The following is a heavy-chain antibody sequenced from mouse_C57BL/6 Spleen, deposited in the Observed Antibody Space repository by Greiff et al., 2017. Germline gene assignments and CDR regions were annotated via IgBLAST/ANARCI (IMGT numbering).Heavy chain of an antibody. V-gene: IGHV7-1*01. CDR3: ARDADYDDGWFAY. CDR1: GFTFSDFY. CDR2: SRNKANDYTT. J-gene: IGHJ3*01. D-gene: IGHD2-4*01. Sequence: EVQLVESGGGLVQSGRSLRLSCATSGFTFSDFYMEWVRQAPGKGLEWIAASRNKANDYTTEYSASVKGRFIVSRDTSQSILYLQMNALRAEDTAIYYCARDADYDDGWFAYWGQGTLVTVSA.